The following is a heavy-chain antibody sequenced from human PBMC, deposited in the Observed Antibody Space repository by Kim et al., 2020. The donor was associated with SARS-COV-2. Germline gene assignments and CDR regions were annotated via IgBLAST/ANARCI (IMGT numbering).Heavy chain of an antibody. CDR2: INAGNGNT. CDR1: GYTFTSYA. D-gene: IGHD3-10*01. V-gene: IGHV1-3*01. Sequence: ASVKVSCKASGYTFTSYAMHWVRQAPGQRLEWMGWINAGNGNTKYSQKFQGRVTITRDTSASTAYMELSSLRSEDTAVYYCARDFSQDYYYGSGSYYPVYYYGMDVWGQGTTVTVSS. J-gene: IGHJ6*02. CDR3: ARDFSQDYYYGSGSYYPVYYYGMDV.